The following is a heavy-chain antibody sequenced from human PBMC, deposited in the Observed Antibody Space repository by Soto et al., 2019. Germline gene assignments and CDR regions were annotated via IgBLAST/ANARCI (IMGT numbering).Heavy chain of an antibody. CDR3: ATIADCSTTSCSFPSRFHVRGYYYYYGLDV. J-gene: IGHJ6*02. V-gene: IGHV1-18*04. CDR1: TYAFASYG. Sequence: QVQLVQSGAEVKKPGASVKVTCKASTYAFASYGITWVRQAPGQGLEWVGWISAYNGNSNYAQKYEGRVTLTTDTSTSTAYMELSSLRSDDTAVYYCATIADCSTTSCSFPSRFHVRGYYYYYGLDVWGQGTTVTVPS. D-gene: IGHD2-2*01. CDR2: ISAYNGNS.